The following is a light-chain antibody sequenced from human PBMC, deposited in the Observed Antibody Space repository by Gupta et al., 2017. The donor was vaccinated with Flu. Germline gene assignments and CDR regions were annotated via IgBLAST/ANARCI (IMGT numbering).Light chain of an antibody. V-gene: IGKV3-11*01. CDR1: QSVSNL. CDR3: QQRSNWPLT. Sequence: GDRATRSCRASQSVSNLLAWYQQKPGQAPRLLIYDASNRDTGFPARFSGSGSGTDFTPTISSLEPEDFAVYYCQQRSNWPLTFGGGTKVEIK. J-gene: IGKJ4*01. CDR2: DAS.